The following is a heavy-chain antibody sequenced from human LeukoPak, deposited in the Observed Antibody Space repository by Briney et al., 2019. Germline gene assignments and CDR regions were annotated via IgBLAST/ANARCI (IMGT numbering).Heavy chain of an antibody. CDR2: IYSGGST. CDR1: GFTVSSNY. CDR3: ARVRVTTSSYYFDY. J-gene: IGHJ4*02. Sequence: GGSLRLSCAASGFTVSSNYMSWVRQAPGKGLEGVSVIYSGGSTYYADSVKGRFTISRDNSKNTLYLQMNSLRAEDTAVYYCARVRVTTSSYYFDYWGQGTLVTVSS. V-gene: IGHV3-53*01. D-gene: IGHD4-11*01.